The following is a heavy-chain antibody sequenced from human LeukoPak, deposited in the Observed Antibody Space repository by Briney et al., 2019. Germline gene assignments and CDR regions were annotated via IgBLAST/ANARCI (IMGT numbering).Heavy chain of an antibody. Sequence: SETLSLTGAVYGGSFSGYYWSWIRQPPGKGLEWIGEINHSGSTNYNPSLKSRFTISVDTSKNQFSLKLSSVTAADTAVYYCARPRIVGATKAPFDYWGQGTLVTVSS. CDR2: INHSGST. CDR3: ARPRIVGATKAPFDY. D-gene: IGHD1-26*01. V-gene: IGHV4-34*01. J-gene: IGHJ4*02. CDR1: GGSFSGYY.